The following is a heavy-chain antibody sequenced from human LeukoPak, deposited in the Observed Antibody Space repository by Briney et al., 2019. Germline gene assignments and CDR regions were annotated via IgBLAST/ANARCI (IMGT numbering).Heavy chain of an antibody. CDR2: IKQDGSEK. J-gene: IGHJ4*02. D-gene: IGHD6-25*01. CDR3: AREISAAGGGSDF. Sequence: GGSLRLSCAASGFTFSSYAMSWVRQAPGKGLEWVANIKQDGSEKYYLDSVKGRFTISRDNAKNSLYLQMNSLRAEDTALYYCAREISAAGGGSDFWGQGTLVTVSS. CDR1: GFTFSSYA. V-gene: IGHV3-7*01.